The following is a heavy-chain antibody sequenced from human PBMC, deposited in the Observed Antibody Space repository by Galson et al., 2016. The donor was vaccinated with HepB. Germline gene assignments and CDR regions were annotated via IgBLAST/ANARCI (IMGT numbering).Heavy chain of an antibody. CDR3: ARDYSGNYYTSFDI. Sequence: SLRLSCAASGFTFSIYSIHWVRQAPGKGLEWVAVISYDGAKNYYADSVKGRFTLSRDNSKNTLYVQMDSLRTEDTAVYYCARDYSGNYYTSFDIWGQGTMVIVSS. D-gene: IGHD1-26*01. J-gene: IGHJ3*02. CDR2: ISYDGAKN. CDR1: GFTFSIYS. V-gene: IGHV3-30-3*01.